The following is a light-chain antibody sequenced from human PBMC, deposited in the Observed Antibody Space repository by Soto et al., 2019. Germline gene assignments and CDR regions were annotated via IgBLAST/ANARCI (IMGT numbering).Light chain of an antibody. CDR3: CSYAGTNSFVV. V-gene: IGLV2-18*02. CDR2: EAS. CDR1: STDFVSYNR. Sequence: QSVLTQPPSVSGSPGQSVTISCTGTSTDFVSYNRVSWYQQPPGTAPKLIIYEASNRPSGVPGRFSGSKSGNTASLTISGLQAADEADYYCCSYAGTNSFVVFGGGTKVTVL. J-gene: IGLJ2*01.